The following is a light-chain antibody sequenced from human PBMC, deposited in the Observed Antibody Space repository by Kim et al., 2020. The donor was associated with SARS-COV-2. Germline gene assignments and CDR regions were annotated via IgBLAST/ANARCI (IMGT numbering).Light chain of an antibody. CDR1: ESLSKW. J-gene: IGKJ4*01. CDR3: QQYFQYPLT. Sequence: DIQMTQSPSTLSASVGDRVTIPCRASESLSKWLAWYQQKPGKAPKFLIYEASILESGVPSRFSGSGSGTEFTLTISSLQPEDFATYYCQQYFQYPLTFGGGTKVDIK. CDR2: EAS. V-gene: IGKV1-5*03.